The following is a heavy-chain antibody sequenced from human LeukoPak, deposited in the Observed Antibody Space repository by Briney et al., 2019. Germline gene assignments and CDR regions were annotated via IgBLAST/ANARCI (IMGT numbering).Heavy chain of an antibody. CDR1: GFTVSSNY. CDR3: AKSTGRGSGTLDI. V-gene: IGHV3-53*01. Sequence: GGSLRLSCAASGFTVSSNYMSWVRQAPGKGLEWVSVIYSGGSTYYADSVKGRFTISRDNSKNTLYLQMNSLRAEDTAVYYCAKSTGRGSGTLDIWDQGTMVTVSS. D-gene: IGHD3-10*01. CDR2: IYSGGST. J-gene: IGHJ3*02.